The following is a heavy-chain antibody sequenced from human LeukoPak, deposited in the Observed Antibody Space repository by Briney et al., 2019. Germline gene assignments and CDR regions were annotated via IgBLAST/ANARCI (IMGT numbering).Heavy chain of an antibody. CDR1: GGSISSHY. CDR3: ASGEGDYFDY. J-gene: IGHJ4*02. V-gene: IGHV4-59*11. Sequence: PSETLSLTCTVSGGSISSHYWSWIRQPPGKGLEWTGYIYYSGSTNYNPSLKSRVTISVDTSKNQFSLKLSSVTAADTAVYYCASGEGDYFDYWGQGTLVTVSS. CDR2: IYYSGST. D-gene: IGHD4-17*01.